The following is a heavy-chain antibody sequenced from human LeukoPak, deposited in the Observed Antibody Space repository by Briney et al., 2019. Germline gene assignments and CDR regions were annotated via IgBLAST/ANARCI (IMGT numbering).Heavy chain of an antibody. CDR3: AKTTMIVVGRSWFDP. CDR2: ISSSGSTI. CDR1: GFTFSDYY. Sequence: PGGSLRLSCAASGFTFSDYYMSWIRQAPGKGLEWVSYISSSGSTIYYADSVKGRFTISRDNSKNTLYLQMNSLRAEDTAVYYCAKTTMIVVGRSWFDPWGQGTLVTVSS. D-gene: IGHD3-22*01. J-gene: IGHJ5*02. V-gene: IGHV3-11*01.